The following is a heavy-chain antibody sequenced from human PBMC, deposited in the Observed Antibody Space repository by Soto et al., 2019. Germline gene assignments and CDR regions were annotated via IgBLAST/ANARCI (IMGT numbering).Heavy chain of an antibody. CDR2: IYATGTT. V-gene: IGHV4-4*07. CDR3: VRDGTKTLRDWFDP. D-gene: IGHD1-1*01. Sequence: ETLSLTCTVSGASISGYYWSWIRESAGKGLEWIGRIYATGTTDYNPSLKSRVMMSVDTSKKQFSLKLRSVTAADTAVYYCVRDGTKTLRDWFDPWGQGISVTV. CDR1: GASISGYY. J-gene: IGHJ5*02.